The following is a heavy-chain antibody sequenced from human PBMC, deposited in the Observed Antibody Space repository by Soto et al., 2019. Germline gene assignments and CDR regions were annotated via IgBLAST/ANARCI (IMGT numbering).Heavy chain of an antibody. V-gene: IGHV3-23*01. J-gene: IGHJ3*02. D-gene: IGHD6-13*01. CDR1: GFSFSDYS. CDR3: ASSSYYDAFDM. CDR2: ISGSDHRT. Sequence: EVQLLESGGGWVQPGGSLRLSCVASGFSFSDYSMTWVRQAPGKGLEWVSSISGSDHRTYYAASVKGRFTISRDNSKKTQYLQMNSLRAEDTALYYCASSSYYDAFDMWAQGTKVTVSS.